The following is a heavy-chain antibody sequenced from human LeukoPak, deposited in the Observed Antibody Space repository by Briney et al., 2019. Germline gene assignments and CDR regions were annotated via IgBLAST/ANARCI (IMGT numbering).Heavy chain of an antibody. CDR3: ARGGYYDSSGYYYEENWFDP. CDR1: GFTFSSYA. D-gene: IGHD3-22*01. V-gene: IGHV3-30-3*01. CDR2: ISYDGSNK. Sequence: GGSLRLSCAASGFTFSSYAMHWVRQAPGKGLEWVAVISYDGSNKYHADSVKGRFTISRDNSKNTLYLQMNSLRAEDTAVYYCARGGYYDSSGYYYEENWFDPWGQGTLVTVSS. J-gene: IGHJ5*02.